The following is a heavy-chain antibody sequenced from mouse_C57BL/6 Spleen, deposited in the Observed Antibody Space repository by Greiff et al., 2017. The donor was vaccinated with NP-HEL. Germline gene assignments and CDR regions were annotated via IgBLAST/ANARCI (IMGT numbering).Heavy chain of an antibody. V-gene: IGHV1-82*01. J-gene: IGHJ4*01. CDR3: ARREDYYYGSSYGAMDY. Sequence: QVQLQQSGPELVKPGASVKISCKASGYAFSSSWMNWVKQRPGKGLEWIGRIYPGDGDTNYNGKFKGKATLTADKSSSTAYMQLSSLTSEDSAVYFCARREDYYYGSSYGAMDYWGQGTSVTVSS. CDR2: IYPGDGDT. CDR1: GYAFSSSW. D-gene: IGHD1-1*01.